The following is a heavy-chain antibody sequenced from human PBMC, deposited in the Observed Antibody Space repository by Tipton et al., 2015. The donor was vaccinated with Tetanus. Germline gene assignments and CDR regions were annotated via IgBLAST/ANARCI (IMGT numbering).Heavy chain of an antibody. CDR2: IYYSGST. J-gene: IGHJ6*02. CDR1: GASINAGGYL. D-gene: IGHD3-16*01. CDR3: ARDHGIPWGGMGYSYGMDV. Sequence: TLSLTCTVSGASINAGGYLWTWVRQHPGKGLESIGYIYYSGSTYYNPSLKSRVTISVDTSKNQFSLRLSSVTAADTAVYYCARDHGIPWGGMGYSYGMDVWGQGTTVVVSS. V-gene: IGHV4-30-4*08.